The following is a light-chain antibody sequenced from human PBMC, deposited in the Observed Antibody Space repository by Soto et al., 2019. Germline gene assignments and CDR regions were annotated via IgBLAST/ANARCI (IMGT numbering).Light chain of an antibody. CDR3: SSYTSGSTLEV. CDR2: DVN. Sequence: QPASVSGSPGQSITISCTGTSSDIGGHNYVSWYQQYSGKAPKLMIYDVNSRPSGVSNRFSGSKSGNTASLTISGLQAEDEAYYYCSSYTSGSTLEVFGGGTKLTVL. V-gene: IGLV2-14*01. CDR1: SSDIGGHNY. J-gene: IGLJ2*01.